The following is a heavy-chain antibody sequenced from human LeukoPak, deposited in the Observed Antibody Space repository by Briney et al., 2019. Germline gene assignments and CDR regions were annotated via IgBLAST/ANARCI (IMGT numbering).Heavy chain of an antibody. CDR3: ARHGGESIVAMILHAFDI. D-gene: IGHD5-12*01. Sequence: SETLSLTCTVSGGSISSYSWSWIRPPPGKGLEWIGSIYYSGSTNYNPSLKSRVTMSVDTSKNQFSLKLSSVTAADTAVYYCARHGGESIVAMILHAFDIWGQGTMVTVSS. V-gene: IGHV4-59*08. J-gene: IGHJ3*02. CDR1: GGSISSYS. CDR2: IYYSGST.